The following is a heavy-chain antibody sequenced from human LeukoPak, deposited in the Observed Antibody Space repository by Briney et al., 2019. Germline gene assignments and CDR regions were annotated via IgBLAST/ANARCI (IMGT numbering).Heavy chain of an antibody. CDR3: AKSKGSYYIDY. CDR2: IYSGGST. V-gene: IGHV3-53*04. Sequence: PGGSLRLSCAASGFTVSSNYMSWVRQAPGKGLEWVSVIYSGGSTYYADSVKGRFTISRHNSKITLYLQMNSLRAEDTAVYYCAKSKGSYYIDYWGQGTLVTVSS. D-gene: IGHD1-26*01. CDR1: GFTVSSNY. J-gene: IGHJ4*02.